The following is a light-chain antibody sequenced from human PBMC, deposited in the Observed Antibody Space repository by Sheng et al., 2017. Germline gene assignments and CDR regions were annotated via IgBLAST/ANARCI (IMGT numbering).Light chain of an antibody. Sequence: DIVLTQSPATLSLSPGERATLSCRASESVNRFLAWYQQKPGQAPRLLIYDASHRATDIPVRFSGSGSGTDFTLIISRLEPEDFAVYYCHQYGTSPSTFGQGTRLEIK. CDR2: DAS. V-gene: IGKV3-11*01. J-gene: IGKJ5*01. CDR1: ESVNRF. CDR3: HQYGTSPST.